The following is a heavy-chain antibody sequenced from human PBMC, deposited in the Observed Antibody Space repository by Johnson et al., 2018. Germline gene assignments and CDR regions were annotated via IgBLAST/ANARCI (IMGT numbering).Heavy chain of an antibody. CDR2: IYRGGRT. J-gene: IGHJ3*01. Sequence: EVQLVESGGGLIQPGGSXRLSCAASGFTFSSNYMIWVRQPPGKGLEWVSVIYRGGRTYYADSLKGRFTTSRDNSKNTLDLQMNSLRAEDTAVYYCARGNPRYNGSGYSNWGQGTMVTVSS. CDR3: ARGNPRYNGSGYSN. CDR1: GFTFSSNY. D-gene: IGHD3-22*01. V-gene: IGHV3-53*01.